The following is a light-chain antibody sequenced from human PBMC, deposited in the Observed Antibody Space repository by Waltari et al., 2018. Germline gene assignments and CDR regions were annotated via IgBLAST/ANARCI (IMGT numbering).Light chain of an antibody. CDR1: SRDVGGFNY. Sequence: QSALTQPASVSGSPGQPITLPCSGSSRDVGGFNYVGCFQQHPGRAPKLLIYYVDKRPSGVSDRFSGSKSGNTASLTISGLQTEDEADYYCGSYSSSDYYVFGTGTKVTVI. CDR3: GSYSSSDYYV. J-gene: IGLJ1*01. V-gene: IGLV2-14*03. CDR2: YVD.